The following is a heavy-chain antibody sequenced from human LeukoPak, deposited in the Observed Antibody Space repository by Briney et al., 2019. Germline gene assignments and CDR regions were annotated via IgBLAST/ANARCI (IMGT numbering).Heavy chain of an antibody. J-gene: IGHJ4*02. CDR3: ARIIAGRLDF. CDR2: IYYSGDT. CDR1: GDSVRSDS. Sequence: PSETLSLTCTVSGDSVRSDSWSWIRQAPGKGLEWIGDIYYSGDTNYDPSLKNRITISVDTSKNQFSPKMNSVTAADTAVYYCARIIAGRLDFWGQGTLVTVSS. D-gene: IGHD6-6*01. V-gene: IGHV4-59*02.